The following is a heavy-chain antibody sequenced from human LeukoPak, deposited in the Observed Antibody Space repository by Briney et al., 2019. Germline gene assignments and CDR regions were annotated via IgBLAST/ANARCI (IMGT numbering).Heavy chain of an antibody. Sequence: ASVKVSCKASGYTFTGYYMHWVRQAPGQGLEWMGIINPSGGSTSYAQKFQGRVTMTRDTSTSTVYMELSSLRSEDTAVYYCARETGTSDYYYYGMDVWGQGTTVTVSS. V-gene: IGHV1-46*01. CDR2: INPSGGST. CDR1: GYTFTGYY. J-gene: IGHJ6*02. CDR3: ARETGTSDYYYYGMDV.